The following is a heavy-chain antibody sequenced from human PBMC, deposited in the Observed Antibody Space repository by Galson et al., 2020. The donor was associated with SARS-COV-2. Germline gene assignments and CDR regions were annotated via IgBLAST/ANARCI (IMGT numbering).Heavy chain of an antibody. V-gene: IGHV3-48*02. CDR1: GFTFSSYS. CDR3: ARPIAAAGPGGMDV. Sequence: GSLRLSCAASGFTFSSYSMNWVRQAPGKGLEWVSYISSSSSTIYYADSVKGRFTISRDNAKNSLYLQMNSLRDEDTAVYYCARPIAAAGPGGMDVWGQGTTVTVSS. D-gene: IGHD6-13*01. J-gene: IGHJ6*02. CDR2: ISSSSSTI.